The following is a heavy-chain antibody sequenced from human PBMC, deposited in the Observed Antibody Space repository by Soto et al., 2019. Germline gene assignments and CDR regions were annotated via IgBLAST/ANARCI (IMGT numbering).Heavy chain of an antibody. CDR1: GFTFSSYS. J-gene: IGHJ4*02. Sequence: GGSLRLSCAASGFTFSSYSMNWVRQAPGKGLEWVAVIWYDGRNTYYADSVKGRFTISRDNFKNTLYLQMNSLRAEDTAVYYCARTAYYYDSSGYYFDFWGQGTLVTVSS. D-gene: IGHD3-22*01. CDR3: ARTAYYYDSSGYYFDF. CDR2: IWYDGRNT. V-gene: IGHV3-33*08.